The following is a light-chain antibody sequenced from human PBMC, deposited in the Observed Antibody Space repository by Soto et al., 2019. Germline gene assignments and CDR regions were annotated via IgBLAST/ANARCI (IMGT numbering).Light chain of an antibody. CDR1: RSVSSY. CDR2: DAS. Sequence: EIVLTHSPATLSLSPVERASLSCRASRSVSSYLAWYQQKPGKAPRLLIYDASNRATGIPARFRGSGSGTDFTLTISSLELEDFAVYYCEQRSNWSSLGQGTRLEIK. V-gene: IGKV3-11*01. CDR3: EQRSNWSS. J-gene: IGKJ5*01.